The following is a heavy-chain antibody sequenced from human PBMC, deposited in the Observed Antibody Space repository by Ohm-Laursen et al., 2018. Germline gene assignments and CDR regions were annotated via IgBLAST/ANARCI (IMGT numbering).Heavy chain of an antibody. CDR2: ISYDGSNK. J-gene: IGHJ6*02. CDR3: AKEPYGYSSSWYASYYYAMDV. D-gene: IGHD6-13*01. CDR1: GFTFSSYG. Sequence: SLRLSCSASGFTFSSYGMHWVRQAPGKGLEWVAVISYDGSNKYYADSVKGRFTISRDNSKNTLYLQMNSLRAEDTAVYYCAKEPYGYSSSWYASYYYAMDVWGQGTTVTVSS. V-gene: IGHV3-30*18.